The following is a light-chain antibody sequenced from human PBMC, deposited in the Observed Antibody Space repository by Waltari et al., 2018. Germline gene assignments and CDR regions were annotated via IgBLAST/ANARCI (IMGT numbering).Light chain of an antibody. CDR3: QQYYSAPYS. Sequence: DIVMTQSPDSLAVSLGERATINCRSSQSVLYSSNNKNYLVWSQQKPGQPPKVLIYWASTRESGVPDRFSGSGSGTDFTRTISSLQAEDVAVYYCQQYYSAPYSFGQGTKLEIK. V-gene: IGKV4-1*01. CDR2: WAS. J-gene: IGKJ2*03. CDR1: QSVLYSSNNKNY.